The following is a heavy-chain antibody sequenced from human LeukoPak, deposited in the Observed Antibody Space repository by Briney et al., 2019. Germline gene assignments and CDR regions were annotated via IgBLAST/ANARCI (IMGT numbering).Heavy chain of an antibody. D-gene: IGHD1-7*01. J-gene: IGHJ4*02. CDR2: ISGSGGST. V-gene: IGHV3-23*01. CDR3: AKDERNWNYNLASQTYD. CDR1: GFTFSSYA. Sequence: GGSLRLSCAASGFTFSSYAMSWVRQAPGKGLERVSAISGSGGSTYYADSVKGRFTISRDNSKNTLYLQMNSLRAEDTAVYYCAKDERNWNYNLASQTYDWGQGTLVTVSS.